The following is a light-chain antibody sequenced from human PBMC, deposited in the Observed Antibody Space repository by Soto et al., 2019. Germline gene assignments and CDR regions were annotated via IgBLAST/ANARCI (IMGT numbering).Light chain of an antibody. CDR2: GAS. CDR3: HQYNNWPRT. Sequence: EVVMTQSPATLSXXPGXXXXXXXRASQSVSNNLAWYQQKPGQAPRLLIYGASTRATGIPARFSGSGSGTEFTLTITSLQSEDFAVYYCHQYNNWPRTFGQGTKVDIK. CDR1: QSVSNN. V-gene: IGKV3-15*01. J-gene: IGKJ1*01.